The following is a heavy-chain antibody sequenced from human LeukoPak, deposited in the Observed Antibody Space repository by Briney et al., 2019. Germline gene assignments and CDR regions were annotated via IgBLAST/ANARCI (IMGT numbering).Heavy chain of an antibody. V-gene: IGHV4-59*08. CDR2: IYYSGST. J-gene: IGHJ4*02. D-gene: IGHD1-26*01. CDR1: GGSISSYY. CDR3: ARHVRGSYALDY. Sequence: SETLSHTCTVSGGSISSYYWSWIRQPPGKGLEWIGYIYYSGSTNYNPSLKSRVTISVDTSKNQFSLKLSSVTAADTAVYYCARHVRGSYALDYWGQGTLVTVSS.